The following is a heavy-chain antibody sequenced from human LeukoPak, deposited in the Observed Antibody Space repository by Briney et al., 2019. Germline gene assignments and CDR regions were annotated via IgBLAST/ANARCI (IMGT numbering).Heavy chain of an antibody. V-gene: IGHV3-23*01. J-gene: IGHJ6*03. Sequence: GGSLRLSCAASGFTFSSYGMSWVRQAPGKGLEWVSAISGSGGSTYYADSVKGRFTISRDNSKKTLYLQMNSLRAEDTAVYYCAELGITMIGGVWGKGTTVTISS. D-gene: IGHD3-10*02. CDR3: AELGITMIGGV. CDR2: ISGSGGST. CDR1: GFTFSSYG.